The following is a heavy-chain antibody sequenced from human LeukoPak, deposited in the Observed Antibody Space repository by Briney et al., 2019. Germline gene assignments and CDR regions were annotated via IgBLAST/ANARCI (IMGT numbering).Heavy chain of an antibody. CDR1: GLTFSTSG. Sequence: GGSLRLSCTASGLTFSTSGFNWVRQAPGKGLEWVASIGPTGSDRYHADSIKGRFTILRDNANDFLYLQMNSLRAEDTAVYYCATETNGRHYDYWGQGTLLTVSS. D-gene: IGHD1-14*01. CDR3: ATETNGRHYDY. CDR2: IGPTGSDR. J-gene: IGHJ4*02. V-gene: IGHV3-21*06.